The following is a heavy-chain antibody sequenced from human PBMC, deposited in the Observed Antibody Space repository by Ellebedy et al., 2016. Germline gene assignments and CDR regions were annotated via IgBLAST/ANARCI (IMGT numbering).Heavy chain of an antibody. J-gene: IGHJ4*02. D-gene: IGHD6-19*01. Sequence: GESLKISXAASGFTFDDYGMSWVRQASGKGLEWVSGINWNGGSTGYADSVKGRFTISRDNAKNSLYLQMNSLRPEDTAVYYCAGGDSNGWYFYYWGQGTLVTVSS. CDR2: INWNGGST. CDR3: AGGDSNGWYFYY. CDR1: GFTFDDYG. V-gene: IGHV3-20*04.